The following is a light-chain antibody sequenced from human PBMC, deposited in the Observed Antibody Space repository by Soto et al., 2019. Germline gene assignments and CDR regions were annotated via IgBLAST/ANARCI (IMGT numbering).Light chain of an antibody. CDR2: SDN. Sequence: QSVLTQPPSASGTPGQRVTISCSGGSSNIGSNTVNWYQQLPGTAPKLLIYSDNQRPSGVPDRFSGSKPGTSASLAISGLQSEDEADYYCAAWDDSLNGWVFGGGTQLTVL. V-gene: IGLV1-44*01. J-gene: IGLJ7*01. CDR1: SSNIGSNT. CDR3: AAWDDSLNGWV.